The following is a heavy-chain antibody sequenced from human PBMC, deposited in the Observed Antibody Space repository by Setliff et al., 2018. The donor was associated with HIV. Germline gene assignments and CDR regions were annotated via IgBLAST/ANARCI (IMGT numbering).Heavy chain of an antibody. CDR3: ARDYGGTYYGDIDW. V-gene: IGHV1-3*01. J-gene: IGHJ4*02. CDR1: GYTFSTYG. CDR2: INAANGKT. D-gene: IGHD1-26*01. Sequence: RASVKVSCKASGYTFSTYGMHWVRQAPGQRLEWMGWINAANGKTKYSQKFQGRLTITGDISASTVDMELSRLKPEDTALYFCARDYGGTYYGDIDWWGQGTLVTVSS.